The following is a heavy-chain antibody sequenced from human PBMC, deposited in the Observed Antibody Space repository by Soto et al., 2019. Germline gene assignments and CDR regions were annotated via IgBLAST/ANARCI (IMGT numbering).Heavy chain of an antibody. CDR1: GFTFSSYG. J-gene: IGHJ4*02. Sequence: QVQLVESGGGVVQPGRSLRLSCAASGFTFSSYGMHWVRQAPGKGLEWVAVISYDGSNKYYADSVKGRFTISRDNSKNTLYLQMNSLRAEDTAVYYCAKEPGGVVVSSYWGQGTLVTVSS. CDR2: ISYDGSNK. CDR3: AKEPGGVVVSSY. V-gene: IGHV3-30*18. D-gene: IGHD2-15*01.